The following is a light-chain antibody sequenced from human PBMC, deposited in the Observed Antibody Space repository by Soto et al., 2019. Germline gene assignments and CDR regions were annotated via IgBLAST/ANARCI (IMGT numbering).Light chain of an antibody. V-gene: IGLV2-14*01. CDR2: EVS. CDR1: TSDIGTYSY. Sequence: QSVLTQPASVSGSPGQSITISCTGTTSDIGTYSYVSWYQQHAGKAPKLVIYEVSNRPSGVSSRFSGSKSGNTASLTISGLQAEDEADYYCSSYKTSSTWVFGGGTKVTVL. CDR3: SSYKTSSTWV. J-gene: IGLJ3*02.